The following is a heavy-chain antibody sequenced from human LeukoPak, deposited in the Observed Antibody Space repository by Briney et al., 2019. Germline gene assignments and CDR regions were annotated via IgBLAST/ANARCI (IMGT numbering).Heavy chain of an antibody. D-gene: IGHD3-22*01. Sequence: GVSLRLSCAASGFTFRSYGMHGVRHAPDKGLEWVAIVSNDGSNKYYADSVKGRFAISRDNSKNTLYLQMNSLRAEDTAVYYCAKDRYDSSGYLFDYWGQGALVTVSA. CDR3: AKDRYDSSGYLFDY. J-gene: IGHJ4*02. CDR1: GFTFRSYG. CDR2: VSNDGSNK. V-gene: IGHV3-30*18.